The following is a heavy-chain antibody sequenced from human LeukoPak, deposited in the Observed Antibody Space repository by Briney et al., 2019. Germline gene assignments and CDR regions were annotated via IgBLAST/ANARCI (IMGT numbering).Heavy chain of an antibody. V-gene: IGHV3-30-3*01. D-gene: IGHD5/OR15-5a*01. Sequence: GRSLRLSCAASGFTFSSYAMHWVRQAPGKGLEWVAVISYDGSNKYYADSVKGRFTISRDNSKNTLYLQMNSLRAEDTAVYYCARVSVFDYWGQGTLVTASS. CDR1: GFTFSSYA. J-gene: IGHJ4*02. CDR3: ARVSVFDY. CDR2: ISYDGSNK.